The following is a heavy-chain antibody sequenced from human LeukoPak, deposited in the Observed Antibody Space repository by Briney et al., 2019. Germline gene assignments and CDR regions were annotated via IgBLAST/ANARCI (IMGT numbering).Heavy chain of an antibody. V-gene: IGHV4-39*01. CDR1: GGSISSSSYY. CDR2: IYYSGST. J-gene: IGHJ4*02. D-gene: IGHD5-24*01. Sequence: SETLSLTCTVCGGSISSSSYYWRWIRQPPGKGLEWIGSIYYSGSTYYNPSLKSRVTISVDTSKNQFSLNLSSVTAADTAVYYCACGRDGYNYNYFEYWGQGTLDTVSS. CDR3: ACGRDGYNYNYFEY.